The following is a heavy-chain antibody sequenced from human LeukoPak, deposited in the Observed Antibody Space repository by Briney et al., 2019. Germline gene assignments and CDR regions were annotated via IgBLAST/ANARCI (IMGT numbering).Heavy chain of an antibody. CDR1: GGSFSGYY. CDR3: ARRRGYSYGLTY. D-gene: IGHD5-18*01. Sequence: SETLSLTCAVYGGSFSGYYWSWIRQPPGKGLEWIGEINHSGSTNYNPSLKSRVTISVDTSKNQFSLKLSSVTAADTAVYYCARRRGYSYGLTYWGQGTLVTVSS. V-gene: IGHV4-34*01. CDR2: INHSGST. J-gene: IGHJ4*02.